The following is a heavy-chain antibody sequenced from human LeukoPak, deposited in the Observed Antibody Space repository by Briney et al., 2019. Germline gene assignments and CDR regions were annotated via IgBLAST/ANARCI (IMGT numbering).Heavy chain of an antibody. D-gene: IGHD3-10*01. CDR2: INSGNGNT. CDR1: AYTFTSYA. V-gene: IGHV1-3*03. Sequence: SAQASSRASAYTFTSYAMYWVRRAPGQRGEWMGWINSGNGNTKYSQEFQGRVTITRDTSASTAYMELSSLRSEDTAVYYCARVGSVRGVTPHLNWFDPWGQGTLVTVSS. J-gene: IGHJ5*02. CDR3: ARVGSVRGVTPHLNWFDP.